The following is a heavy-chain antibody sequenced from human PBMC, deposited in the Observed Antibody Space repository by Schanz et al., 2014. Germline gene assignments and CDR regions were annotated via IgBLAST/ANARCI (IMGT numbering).Heavy chain of an antibody. J-gene: IGHJ3*02. V-gene: IGHV3-30*02. CDR1: GFTFSDHH. CDR3: ARLATSKSRLGDAVDI. Sequence: VQLVESGGGLVQPGGSLRVSCAASGFTFSDHHMDWVRQAPGKGLEWVAFIRYDGSNNYYADSVQGRFTLSKDFSKDTLYLQLTSLRPEDTAVYYCARLATSKSRLGDAVDIWGQGTMVTVSS. D-gene: IGHD6-6*01. CDR2: IRYDGSNN.